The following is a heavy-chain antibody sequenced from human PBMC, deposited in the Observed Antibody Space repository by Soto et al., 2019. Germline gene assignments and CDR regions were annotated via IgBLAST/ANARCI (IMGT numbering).Heavy chain of an antibody. V-gene: IGHV4-30-4*01. CDR1: GGSISSGDYY. J-gene: IGHJ4*02. Sequence: ASETLSLTCTVSGGSISSGDYYWSWIRQPPGKGLEWIGYIYYSGSTYYNPSLKSRVTISVDTSKNQFSLKLSSVTAADTAVYYCASWIFGSPFDYWGQGTLVTVSS. CDR3: ASWIFGSPFDY. CDR2: IYYSGST. D-gene: IGHD3-3*01.